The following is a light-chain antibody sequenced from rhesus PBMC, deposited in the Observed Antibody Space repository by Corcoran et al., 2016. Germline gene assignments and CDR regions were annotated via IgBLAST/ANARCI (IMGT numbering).Light chain of an antibody. CDR1: ENVNNY. Sequence: DIQMTQSPSSLSASVGDRVTITCRASENVNNYLHWYQQKPGKAPKLLIYKAPTLQSGVPSRLRGSGSGTDFTLPISSLQPEDFATDYCQHSYGTPFTFGPGTKLDIK. V-gene: IGKV1-74*01. CDR3: QHSYGTPFT. CDR2: KAP. J-gene: IGKJ3*01.